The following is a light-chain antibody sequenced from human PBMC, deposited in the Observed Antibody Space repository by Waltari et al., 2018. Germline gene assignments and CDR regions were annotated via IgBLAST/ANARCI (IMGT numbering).Light chain of an antibody. J-gene: IGLJ1*01. V-gene: IGLV3-21*01. CDR2: YDV. CDR3: QVWDASRDHHP. Sequence: SYVLTQPPSVSVAPGDTARITRGGTHIGPQSVPWYQQKPGQAPVLVIYYDVDRPSGIPERFSGSNFGNTATLTISSVEAGDEADYYCQVWDASRDHHPFGTGTKVTVL. CDR1: HIGPQS.